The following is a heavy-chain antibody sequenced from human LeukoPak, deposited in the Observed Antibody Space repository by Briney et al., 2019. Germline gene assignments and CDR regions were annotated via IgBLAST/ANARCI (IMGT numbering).Heavy chain of an antibody. D-gene: IGHD3-9*01. J-gene: IGHJ4*02. CDR1: GFTFDDYA. V-gene: IGHV3-9*01. CDR3: AKDIGETGRYFDWLLPATFDY. Sequence: PGGSLRLSCAASGFTFDDYAMHWVRQAPGKGLEWVSGISWNSGSIGYADSVKGRFTISRDNTKNSLYLQMNSLRAEDTALYYCAKDIGETGRYFDWLLPATFDYWGQGTLVTVSS. CDR2: ISWNSGSI.